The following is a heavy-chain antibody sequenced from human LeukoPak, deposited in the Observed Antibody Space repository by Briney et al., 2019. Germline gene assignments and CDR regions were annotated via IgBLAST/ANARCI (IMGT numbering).Heavy chain of an antibody. Sequence: PSETLSLTCTVSGYSISSGYYWGWIRQPPGKGLEWIGSIYHSGSTYYNPSLKSRVTISVDTTKNQFSLKLSSVTAADTAVYCCARQHWLQLNWFDPWGQGTLVTVSS. V-gene: IGHV4-38-2*02. CDR3: ARQHWLQLNWFDP. J-gene: IGHJ5*02. CDR2: IYHSGST. D-gene: IGHD5-24*01. CDR1: GYSISSGYY.